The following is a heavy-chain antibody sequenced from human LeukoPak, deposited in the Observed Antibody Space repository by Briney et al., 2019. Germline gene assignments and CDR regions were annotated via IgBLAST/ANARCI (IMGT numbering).Heavy chain of an antibody. Sequence: ASVKVSCKVSGYTLTELSMHWVRQAPGKGLEWMGGFDPEDGETIYAQKFQGRVTMTEDTSTDTAYMELSSLRSEDTAVYYCARDQGIYNHRIIDSWGQGTLVTVSS. D-gene: IGHD5-12*01. CDR2: FDPEDGET. CDR3: ARDQGIYNHRIIDS. V-gene: IGHV1-24*01. CDR1: GYTLTELS. J-gene: IGHJ4*02.